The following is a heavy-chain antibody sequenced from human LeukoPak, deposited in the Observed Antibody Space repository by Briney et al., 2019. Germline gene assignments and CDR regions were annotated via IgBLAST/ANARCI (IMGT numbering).Heavy chain of an antibody. CDR3: ARSYYGSGRILGY. J-gene: IGHJ4*02. CDR2: IYSGGST. V-gene: IGHV3-53*04. Sequence: GGSLRLSCAASGSTVSSNYMSWVRQAPGKGLEWVSVIYSGGSTYYADSVKGRFTISRHNSKNTLYLQMNSLRAEDTAVYYCARSYYGSGRILGYWGQGTLVTVSS. CDR1: GSTVSSNY. D-gene: IGHD3-10*01.